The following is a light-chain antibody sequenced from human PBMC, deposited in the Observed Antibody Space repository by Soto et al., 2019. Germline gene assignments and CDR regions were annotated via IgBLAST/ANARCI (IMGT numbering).Light chain of an antibody. CDR1: SSDVGSYNL. CDR2: EGS. J-gene: IGLJ1*01. V-gene: IGLV2-23*03. CDR3: CSYAGSSTFFYV. Sequence: QSALTHPASVSGSPGQSITISCTGTSSDVGSYNLVSWYQQHPGKAPKLMIYEGSKRPSGVSNRSSGSKSGNTASLTISGLQAEDEAHYYCCSYAGSSTFFYVLGTGTNFTVL.